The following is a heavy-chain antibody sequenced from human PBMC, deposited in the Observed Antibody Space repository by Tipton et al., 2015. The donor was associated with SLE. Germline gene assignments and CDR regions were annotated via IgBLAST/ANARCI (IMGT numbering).Heavy chain of an antibody. D-gene: IGHD3-22*01. Sequence: TLSLTCTVSGGSISSYYWSWIRQPPGKGLEWIGYIYTSGSTNYNPSPTSRVTISVDTSKNQFSLKLSSVTAADTAVYYCARVPYYYDSSGYYYLDAFDIWGQGTMVTVSS. CDR2: IYTSGST. CDR3: ARVPYYYDSSGYYYLDAFDI. V-gene: IGHV4-4*08. J-gene: IGHJ3*02. CDR1: GGSISSYY.